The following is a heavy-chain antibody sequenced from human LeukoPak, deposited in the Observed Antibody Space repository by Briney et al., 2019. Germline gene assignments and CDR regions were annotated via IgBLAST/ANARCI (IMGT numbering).Heavy chain of an antibody. CDR2: ISSDGSTT. V-gene: IGHV3-74*01. CDR1: GFTFSRYW. D-gene: IGHD3-10*01. J-gene: IGHJ6*02. Sequence: PGGSLRLSCAASGFTFSRYWMHWVRQAPGKGLVWVSRISSDGSTTTYADSVKGRFTISRDNAKNTLYLQMNSLRTEDTALYYCAKDMPPHYYYGSGSRPPRYYYYGMDVWGQGTTVTVSS. CDR3: AKDMPPHYYYGSGSRPPRYYYYGMDV.